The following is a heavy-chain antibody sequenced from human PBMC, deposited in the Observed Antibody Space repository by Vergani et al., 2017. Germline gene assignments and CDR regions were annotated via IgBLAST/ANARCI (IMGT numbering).Heavy chain of an antibody. CDR2: IDHTGRP. J-gene: IGHJ6*03. CDR1: GGSFTSYH. V-gene: IGHV4-34*01. CDR3: ARVNSETNGHLYYYYYMDV. D-gene: IGHD2-8*01. Sequence: QVQLQQWGGGLLKPSETLSLTCVVNGGSFTSYHWTWIRQSPGEGLEWVGDIDHTGRPDYNPSLKSRLTMSVDKSRNQFSLTLNSMTATYTAIYFCARVNSETNGHLYYYYYMDVRGQRTAVTVS.